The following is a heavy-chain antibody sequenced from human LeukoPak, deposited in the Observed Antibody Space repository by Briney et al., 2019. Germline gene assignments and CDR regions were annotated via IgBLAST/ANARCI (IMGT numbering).Heavy chain of an antibody. Sequence: GGSLRLSCAASGFTVSANYMSWVRQAPGKGLECVSIIYGDDTTYHADSVEGRFTISRDNSKNTLYLQMNSLRAEDTAVYYCAKEGPYGNYFEYWGQGTLVTVSS. CDR3: AKEGPYGNYFEY. J-gene: IGHJ4*02. D-gene: IGHD4-17*01. CDR2: IYGDDTT. V-gene: IGHV3-53*01. CDR1: GFTVSANY.